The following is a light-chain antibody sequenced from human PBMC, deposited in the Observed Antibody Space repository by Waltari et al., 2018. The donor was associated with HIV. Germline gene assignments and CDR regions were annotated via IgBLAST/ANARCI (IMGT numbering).Light chain of an antibody. V-gene: IGKV3-20*01. CDR1: QILLINY. CDR2: GAT. J-gene: IGKJ1*01. Sequence: IALTQSPGTLSLSPGETATLSCRASQILLINYIAWYQQKPGQAPRLLIFGATSRASGVPDRISGSGSGTDFTLTISRLEPDDFAVYYCQQYGGSPWAFGQGTKVEIK. CDR3: QQYGGSPWA.